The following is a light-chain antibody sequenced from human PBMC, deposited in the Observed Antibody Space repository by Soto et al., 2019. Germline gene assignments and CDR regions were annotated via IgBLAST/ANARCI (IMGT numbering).Light chain of an antibody. J-gene: IGLJ3*02. V-gene: IGLV1-40*01. Sequence: QSVLTQPPSVSGAPGQRVTISCTGSSSKIGAGYDVHWYQQLPGTAPKLLIYGNSNRPSGVPDRFSGYKSGTSASLAITGLQAEDEADYYCQSYDSSLSALFGGGTKLTVL. CDR3: QSYDSSLSAL. CDR2: GNS. CDR1: SSKIGAGYD.